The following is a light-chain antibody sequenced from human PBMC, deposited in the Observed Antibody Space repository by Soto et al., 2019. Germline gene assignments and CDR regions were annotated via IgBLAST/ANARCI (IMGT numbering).Light chain of an antibody. Sequence: QSVLTQPPSASGTPGQRVTISCSGSSSNIGSNTVNWYQQLPGTAPKLLIYSNNQRPSGVPDRFSGSKSGTSASLAISGLQSEDEADYYCAAWDDSLNGQDYVFGTGTQLTVL. J-gene: IGLJ1*01. CDR3: AAWDDSLNGQDYV. CDR1: SSNIGSNT. CDR2: SNN. V-gene: IGLV1-44*01.